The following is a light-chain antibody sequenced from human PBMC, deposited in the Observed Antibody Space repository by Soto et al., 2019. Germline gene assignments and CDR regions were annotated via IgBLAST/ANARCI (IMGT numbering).Light chain of an antibody. CDR1: RSFASSY. CDR3: QHYDSSPPYT. J-gene: IGKJ2*01. CDR2: AAS. V-gene: IGKV3-20*01. Sequence: EIAWSPSPVTQSLSPGERATLSCRASRSFASSYLGWYQQKPGQAPRLLIYAASTRATGIPDRFSGSGSATDFTLTISRLEPEDSAVYYCQHYDSSPPYTFGQGTKVDIK.